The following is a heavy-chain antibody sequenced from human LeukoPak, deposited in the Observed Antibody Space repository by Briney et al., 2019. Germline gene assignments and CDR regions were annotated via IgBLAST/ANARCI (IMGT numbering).Heavy chain of an antibody. CDR1: GFTFSSYA. Sequence: GGSLRLYCAASGFTFSSYAMNWGRQAPGKGLEWVSTISGSAESTYYADSVKGRFTISRDNSKNTLYLQMNSLRAEDTAVYYCAKGGQGYCSSTSCLYYFDYWGQGTLVTVSS. D-gene: IGHD2-2*01. CDR2: ISGSAEST. CDR3: AKGGQGYCSSTSCLYYFDY. J-gene: IGHJ4*02. V-gene: IGHV3-23*01.